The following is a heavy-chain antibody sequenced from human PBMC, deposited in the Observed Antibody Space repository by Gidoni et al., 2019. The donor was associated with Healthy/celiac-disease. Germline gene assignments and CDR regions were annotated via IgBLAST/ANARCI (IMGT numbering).Heavy chain of an antibody. CDR1: GGSISSGSYY. D-gene: IGHD1-7*01. V-gene: IGHV4-61*02. Sequence: QVQLQESGPGLVKPSQTLSLTCTVSGGSISSGSYYWSWIRQPAGKGLEWIGRIYTSGSTNYNPSLKSRVTMSVDTSKNQFSLKLSSVTAADTAVYYCARVKLELEDGYVDYWGQGTLVTVSS. CDR3: ARVKLELEDGYVDY. J-gene: IGHJ4*02. CDR2: IYTSGST.